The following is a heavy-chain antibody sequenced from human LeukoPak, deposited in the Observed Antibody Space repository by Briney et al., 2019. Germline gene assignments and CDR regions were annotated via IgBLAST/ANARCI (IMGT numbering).Heavy chain of an antibody. CDR1: GYTFTGYY. D-gene: IGHD1-7*01. CDR3: ARDHSNWNYAPDF. V-gene: IGHV1-18*04. Sequence: ASVKVSCKASGYTFTGYYIHRVRQAPGQGLQWLGWISASNGNTNYAQKFRDRVTMSTDTSTGTAYLDVRSLTSDDTAVYYCARDHSNWNYAPDFWGQGTLVIVSS. J-gene: IGHJ4*02. CDR2: ISASNGNT.